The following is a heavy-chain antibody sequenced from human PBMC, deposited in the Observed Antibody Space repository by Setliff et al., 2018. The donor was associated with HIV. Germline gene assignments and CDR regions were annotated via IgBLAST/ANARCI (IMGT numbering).Heavy chain of an antibody. CDR3: VKGAPDYDTNPFYYYFYMHV. CDR2: IWYDGSYT. J-gene: IGHJ6*03. CDR1: GFTFSSYG. D-gene: IGHD4-17*01. V-gene: IGHV3-33*03. Sequence: QPGGSLRLSCAASGFTFSSYGMHWVRQAPGKGLEWVAVIWYDGSYTYYADSVKGRFTISRDTSQNTLYLQMAGLRVEDAAVYYCVKGAPDYDTNPFYYYFYMHVWGKGTTVTVSS.